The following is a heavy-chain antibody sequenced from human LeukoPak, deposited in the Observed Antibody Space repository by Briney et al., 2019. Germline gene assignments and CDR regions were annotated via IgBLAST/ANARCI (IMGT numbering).Heavy chain of an antibody. J-gene: IGHJ4*02. D-gene: IGHD3-10*01. CDR3: ARGPRFGELGH. CDR2: INPSGGST. Sequence: ASVKVSCKSSGYTFTIYYMHWVRQAPGQGLEWMGIINPSGGSTSYAQKFQGRVTMTRDTSTSTVYMELSSLRSEDTAVYYCARGPRFGELGHWGQGTLVTVSS. CDR1: GYTFTIYY. V-gene: IGHV1-46*01.